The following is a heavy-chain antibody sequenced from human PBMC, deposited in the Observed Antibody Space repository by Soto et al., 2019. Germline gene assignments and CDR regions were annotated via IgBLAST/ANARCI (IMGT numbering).Heavy chain of an antibody. CDR3: ARQNRLVRGVIPNNWFDP. J-gene: IGHJ5*02. CDR1: GGSISSYY. CDR2: IYYSGST. D-gene: IGHD3-10*01. V-gene: IGHV4-59*08. Sequence: SETLSLTCTVSGGSISSYYWSWIRQPPGKGLEWIGYIYYSGSTNYNPSLKSRVTISVDTSKNQISLKLSSVTAADTAVYYCARQNRLVRGVIPNNWFDPWGQGTLVTVSS.